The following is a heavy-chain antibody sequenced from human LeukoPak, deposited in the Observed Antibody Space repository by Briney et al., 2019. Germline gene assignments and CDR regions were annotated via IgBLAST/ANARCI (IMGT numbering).Heavy chain of an antibody. CDR1: GFTFTAYL. V-gene: IGHV3-33*08. Sequence: GGSLRLSCAASGFTFTAYLIHWVRQAPGKGLEWVAVIWYDGSNKYHADSVKGRFTISRDNSKNTLYLQMNSLRAEDTAVYYCARDGGGDYYYYYGMDVWGQGTTVTVSS. J-gene: IGHJ6*02. CDR2: IWYDGSNK. CDR3: ARDGGGDYYYYYGMDV. D-gene: IGHD3-16*01.